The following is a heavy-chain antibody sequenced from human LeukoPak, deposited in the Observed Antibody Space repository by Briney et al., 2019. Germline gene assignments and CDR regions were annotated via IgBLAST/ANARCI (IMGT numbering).Heavy chain of an antibody. J-gene: IGHJ5*02. D-gene: IGHD3-10*01. CDR3: ARTATRSMVRGVIIGLNWFDP. V-gene: IGHV3-30-3*01. CDR1: GFTFSSYA. CDR2: ISYDGSNK. Sequence: GRSLRLSCAASGFTFSSYAMHWVRQAPGKGLEWVAVISYDGSNKYYADSVKGRFTISRDNSKNTLYLQTNSLRAEDTAVYYCARTATRSMVRGVIIGLNWFDPWGQGTLVTVSS.